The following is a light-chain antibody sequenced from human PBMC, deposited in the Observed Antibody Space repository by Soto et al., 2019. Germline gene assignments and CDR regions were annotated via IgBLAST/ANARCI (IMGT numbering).Light chain of an antibody. CDR2: GAS. CDR3: QQYGDSPQT. CDR1: QSVGSS. J-gene: IGKJ1*01. V-gene: IGKV3-20*01. Sequence: EIVLTQYPGTLSLSPGERATLSCSASQSVGSSLSWYQQKPGQAPRLLFYGASNRATAIPDRFSGSGFGTDFTLTITRLEPEDFAVYYCQQYGDSPQTFGPGTKVDIK.